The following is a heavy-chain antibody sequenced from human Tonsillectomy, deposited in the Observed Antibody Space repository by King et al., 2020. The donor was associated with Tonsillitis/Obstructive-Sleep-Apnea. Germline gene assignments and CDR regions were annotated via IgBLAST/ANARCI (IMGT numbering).Heavy chain of an antibody. Sequence: VQLVESGGGVVQPGRSLRLSCAASGFTFSSYAMHWVRQAPGKGLEWVAVISYDGSNKYYADSVKGRFTISRDNSKNTLYLQMNSLRAEDTAVYYCARENYYDSSGYYRYFDYWGQGTLVTVSS. CDR1: GFTFSSYA. CDR2: ISYDGSNK. J-gene: IGHJ4*02. V-gene: IGHV3-30*04. CDR3: ARENYYDSSGYYRYFDY. D-gene: IGHD3-22*01.